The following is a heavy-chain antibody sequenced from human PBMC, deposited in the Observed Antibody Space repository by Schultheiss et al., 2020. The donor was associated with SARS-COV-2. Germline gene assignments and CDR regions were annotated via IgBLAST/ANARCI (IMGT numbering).Heavy chain of an antibody. CDR2: IFYSGST. Sequence: SETLSLTCAVYGGSFSSFYWSWIRQPPGKGLEWIGYIFYSGSTNYNPSLKSRVTISVDTSKNQFSLKLSSVTAADTAVYYCARDLYDIGFDPWGQGTLVTVSA. J-gene: IGHJ5*02. CDR3: ARDLYDIGFDP. V-gene: IGHV4-59*01. D-gene: IGHD3-9*01. CDR1: GGSFSSFY.